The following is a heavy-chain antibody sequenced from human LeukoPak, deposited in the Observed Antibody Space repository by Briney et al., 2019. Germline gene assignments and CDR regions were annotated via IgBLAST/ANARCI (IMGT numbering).Heavy chain of an antibody. Sequence: GGSLRLSCIASGFTFSSYWMHWVRQAPGKGLVRVSRINSDGSSTSYADSVKGRFTISRDNAKNTLYLQMNSLRAEDTAVYYCARDAYYDSSGYYPRVYNWFDPWGQGTLVTVSS. D-gene: IGHD3-22*01. V-gene: IGHV3-74*01. CDR3: ARDAYYDSSGYYPRVYNWFDP. CDR1: GFTFSSYW. CDR2: INSDGSST. J-gene: IGHJ5*02.